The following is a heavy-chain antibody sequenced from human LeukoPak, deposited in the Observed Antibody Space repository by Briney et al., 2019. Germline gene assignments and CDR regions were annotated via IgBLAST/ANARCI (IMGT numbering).Heavy chain of an antibody. V-gene: IGHV4-61*02. CDR3: ARLTRGSGTLAYFDY. D-gene: IGHD3-10*01. J-gene: IGHJ4*02. Sequence: PSETLSLTCTVSGGSISTGTYYWSWIRQPAGKGLEWIGRIYTSGSTNYNPSLKSRVTISVDTSKSQFSLQLSSVTAADAAVYYCARLTRGSGTLAYFDYWGQGTLVTVSS. CDR2: IYTSGST. CDR1: GGSISTGTYY.